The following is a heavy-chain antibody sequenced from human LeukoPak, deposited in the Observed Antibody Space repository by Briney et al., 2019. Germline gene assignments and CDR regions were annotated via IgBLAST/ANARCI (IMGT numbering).Heavy chain of an antibody. CDR2: IYYSGST. CDR3: AGFSGPDYWYFDL. Sequence: SETLSLTCTVSGGSISSCYWSWIRQPPGKGLEWIGYIYYSGSTNYNPSLKSRVTITVDTSKNQFSLKLSSVTAADTAVYYCAGFSGPDYWYFDLWGRGTLVTVSS. D-gene: IGHD6-19*01. V-gene: IGHV4-59*01. CDR1: GGSISSCY. J-gene: IGHJ2*01.